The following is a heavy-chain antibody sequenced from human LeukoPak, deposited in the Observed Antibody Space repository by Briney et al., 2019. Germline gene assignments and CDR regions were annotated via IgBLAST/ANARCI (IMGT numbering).Heavy chain of an antibody. Sequence: GGSLRLSCAASVFTFSSYAMHWVRQAPGKGLEWVAVISYDGSNKYYADSVKGRFTISRDNSKNTLYLQMNSLRAEDTAVYYCARDRDFWSGYYTGFDYWGQGTLVTVSS. J-gene: IGHJ4*02. CDR3: ARDRDFWSGYYTGFDY. CDR1: VFTFSSYA. D-gene: IGHD3-3*01. CDR2: ISYDGSNK. V-gene: IGHV3-30*04.